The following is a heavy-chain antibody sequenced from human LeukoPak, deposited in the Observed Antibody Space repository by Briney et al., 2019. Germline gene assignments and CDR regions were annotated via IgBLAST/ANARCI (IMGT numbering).Heavy chain of an antibody. CDR3: ARNARGEGGNFDY. CDR1: GYSFTSYW. Sequence: GESLKISCKGSGYSFTSYWIGWGRQMAGKGLEWMGIIYPGDSDTRYSPSFQGQVTISADKSISTAYLQWSSLKASDTAMYYCARNARGEGGNFDYSGQGTLVTVSS. V-gene: IGHV5-51*01. CDR2: IYPGDSDT. D-gene: IGHD3-16*01. J-gene: IGHJ4*02.